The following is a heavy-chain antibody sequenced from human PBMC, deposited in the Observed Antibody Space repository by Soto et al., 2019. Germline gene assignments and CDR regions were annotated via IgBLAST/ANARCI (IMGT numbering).Heavy chain of an antibody. CDR2: FSGGGGGT. D-gene: IGHD1-1*01. V-gene: IGHV3-23*01. CDR1: GFIISDYG. J-gene: IGHJ5*02. Sequence: EVQLLESGGGLVQPGGSLRLSCAVSGFIISDYGVTWVRQAPGKGLEWVSGFSGGGGGTFYADSVKGRFTISRDDPKNTAYLQMNSLGAEDMAVYYCVRWNGFGDRWGQGTLVTVSS. CDR3: VRWNGFGDR.